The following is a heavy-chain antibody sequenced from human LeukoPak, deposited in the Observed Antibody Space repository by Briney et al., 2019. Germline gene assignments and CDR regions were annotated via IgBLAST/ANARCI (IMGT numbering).Heavy chain of an antibody. CDR3: ARVDTAMAGWFDP. V-gene: IGHV4-38-2*02. Sequence: SETLSLTCTVSGYSISSGYYWGWIRQPPGKGLEWIGSIYHSGSTYYNPSLKSRVTISVDTSKNQFSLKLSSVTAADTAVYYCARVDTAMAGWFDPWGQGTLVTVPS. CDR2: IYHSGST. CDR1: GYSISSGYY. D-gene: IGHD5-18*01. J-gene: IGHJ5*02.